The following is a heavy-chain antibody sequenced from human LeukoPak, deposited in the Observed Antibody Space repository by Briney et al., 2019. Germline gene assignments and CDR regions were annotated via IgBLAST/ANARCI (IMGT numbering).Heavy chain of an antibody. CDR3: AKFDYGDY. CDR1: GFTFINAW. CDR2: LSASAGTT. Sequence: GGSLRLSCAASGFTFINAWMAWVRQAPGRGLEWVSGLSASAGTTYYADSVKGRFTMSRENSKNTLYLQMNSLRAEDTVVYYCAKFDYGDYWSQGTLVTVSS. J-gene: IGHJ4*02. V-gene: IGHV3-23*01.